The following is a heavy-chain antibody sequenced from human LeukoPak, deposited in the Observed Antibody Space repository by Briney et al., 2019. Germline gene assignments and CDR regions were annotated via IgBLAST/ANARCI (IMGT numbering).Heavy chain of an antibody. D-gene: IGHD4-17*01. V-gene: IGHV3-7*03. CDR2: IKQDGSEK. Sequence: GGSLRLSCAASGFTFSSYWMSWVRQAPGKGLEWVANIKQDGSEKYYVDSVKGRFTISRDNAKNSLYLQMNSLRAEDTAVYYCAKPREDGDYVPFDYWGQGTLVTVSS. CDR3: AKPREDGDYVPFDY. CDR1: GFTFSSYW. J-gene: IGHJ4*02.